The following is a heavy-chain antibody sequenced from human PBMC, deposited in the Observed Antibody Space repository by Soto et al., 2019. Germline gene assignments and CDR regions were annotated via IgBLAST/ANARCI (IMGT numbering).Heavy chain of an antibody. CDR2: IYYSGST. CDR1: GGSISSYY. J-gene: IGHJ4*02. Sequence: SETLSLTCTVSGGSISSYYWSWIRQPPGKGLEWIGYIYYSGSTNYNPSLKSRVTISVDTSKNQFSLKLSSVTAADTAVYYCAKAVAKISPFDYWGQGTLVTVSS. D-gene: IGHD6-19*01. V-gene: IGHV4-59*08. CDR3: AKAVAKISPFDY.